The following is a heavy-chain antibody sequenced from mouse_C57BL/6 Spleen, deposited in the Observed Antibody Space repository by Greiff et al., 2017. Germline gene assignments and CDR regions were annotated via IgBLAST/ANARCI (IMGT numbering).Heavy chain of an antibody. D-gene: IGHD3-2*02. V-gene: IGHV14-2*01. CDR3: AQTAQATQGY. CDR2: IDPEDGET. CDR1: GFNIKDYY. Sequence: DVKLVESGAELVKPGASVKLSCTASGFNIKDYYMHWVKQRTEQGLEWIGRIDPEDGETKYAPKFQGKATITADTSSNTAYLQLSSLTSEDTAVYYCAQTAQATQGYWGQGTTLTVSS. J-gene: IGHJ2*01.